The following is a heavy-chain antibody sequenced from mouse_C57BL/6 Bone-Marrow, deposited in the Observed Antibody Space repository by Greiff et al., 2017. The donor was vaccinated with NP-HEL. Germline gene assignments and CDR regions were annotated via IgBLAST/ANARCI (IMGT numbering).Heavy chain of an antibody. Sequence: EVMLVESGGGLVKPGGSLKLSCAASGFTFSSYAMSWVRQTPEKRLECVATISDGGSYTYYLDNVNGRFTISRDNAKHNLYLQMSHLKSEDTAMYYCARGGFSSMDYWGQGTSVTVSS. V-gene: IGHV5-4*03. CDR2: ISDGGSYT. CDR1: GFTFSSYA. J-gene: IGHJ4*01. CDR3: ARGGFSSMDY.